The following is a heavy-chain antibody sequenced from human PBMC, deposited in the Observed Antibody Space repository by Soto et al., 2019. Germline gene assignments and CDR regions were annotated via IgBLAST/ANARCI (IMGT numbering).Heavy chain of an antibody. V-gene: IGHV2-5*02. J-gene: IGHJ4*02. CDR3: AHRRRYYDSSGYYYLDY. CDR1: GFSLSTSGVG. Sequence: QITLKESGPTLVKPTQTLTLTCTFSGFSLSTSGVGVGWIRQPPGKALEWLALIYWDDDKHYSPSLKSRLTITKGTSKNQLVLTMTNMDPVDTATYYCAHRRRYYDSSGYYYLDYWGQGTLVTVSS. CDR2: IYWDDDK. D-gene: IGHD3-22*01.